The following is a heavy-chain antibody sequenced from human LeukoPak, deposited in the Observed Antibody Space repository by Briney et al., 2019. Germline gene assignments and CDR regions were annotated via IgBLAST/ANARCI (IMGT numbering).Heavy chain of an antibody. Sequence: ASVKVSCKASGYTFTSYDINWVRHATGQGLEWMGWMNPNSGNTGYAQKFQGRVTMTRNTSISTAYMELSSLRSEDTAVYYCARSFQPHYYYYYMDVWGKGTTVTVSS. V-gene: IGHV1-8*01. J-gene: IGHJ6*03. CDR1: GYTFTSYD. CDR2: MNPNSGNT. D-gene: IGHD2-2*01. CDR3: ARSFQPHYYYYYMDV.